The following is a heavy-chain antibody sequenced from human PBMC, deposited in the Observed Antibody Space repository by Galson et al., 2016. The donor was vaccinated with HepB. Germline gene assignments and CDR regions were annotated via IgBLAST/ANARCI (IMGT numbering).Heavy chain of an antibody. CDR3: ARVASWAYYYDRSGSRIPNFFDY. CDR2: ISSSGSTI. V-gene: IGHV3-11*04. CDR1: GFTFRDYY. Sequence: SLRLSCAASGFTFRDYYMIWIRQAPGKGLEWISYISSSGSTIYYADSVKGRFTISRDMTKNSLYLQMNSLRAEDTAVYYCARVASWAYYYDRSGSRIPNFFDYWSQGTLVTVSS. D-gene: IGHD3-22*01. J-gene: IGHJ4*02.